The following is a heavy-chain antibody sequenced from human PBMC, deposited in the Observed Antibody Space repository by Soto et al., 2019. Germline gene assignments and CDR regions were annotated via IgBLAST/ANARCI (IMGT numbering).Heavy chain of an antibody. Sequence: PGGSLRLSCVASGFIFRNYGLHWVRQAPGKGLEWVAVLWSDGSNKYYADSVKGRFTVSRDNAKNSVYLDMNSLSAEDTAVYYCARESEDLTSNFDYWGQGTLVTVSS. J-gene: IGHJ4*02. CDR2: LWSDGSNK. V-gene: IGHV3-33*01. CDR1: GFIFRNYG. CDR3: ARESEDLTSNFDY.